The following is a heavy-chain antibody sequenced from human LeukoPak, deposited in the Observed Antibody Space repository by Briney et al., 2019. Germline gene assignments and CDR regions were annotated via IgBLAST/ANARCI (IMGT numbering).Heavy chain of an antibody. CDR2: IYYSGST. V-gene: IGHV4-59*08. D-gene: IGHD1-7*01. Sequence: SETLSLTCTVSGGSISSYYWSWIRQPPGKGLEWIGYIYYSGSTNYSPSLKSRVTISVDTSNNQFSLQLSSVTAADTAVYYCARAPLYNWNSYYYMDVWGKGATVTVSS. CDR3: ARAPLYNWNSYYYMDV. CDR1: GGSISSYY. J-gene: IGHJ6*03.